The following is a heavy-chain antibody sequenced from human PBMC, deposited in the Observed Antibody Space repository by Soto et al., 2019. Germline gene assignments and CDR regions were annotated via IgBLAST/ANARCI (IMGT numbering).Heavy chain of an antibody. V-gene: IGHV1-69*13. CDR3: ARGYYDILTGYPGNYYGMDV. CDR1: GGTFSSYA. J-gene: IGHJ6*02. D-gene: IGHD3-9*01. Sequence: VASVKVSCKASGGTFSSYAISWVRQAPGQGLEWMGGIIPIFGTANYAQKFQGRVTITADESTSTAYMELSSLRSEDTAVYYCARGYYDILTGYPGNYYGMDVWGQGTTVTVSS. CDR2: IIPIFGTA.